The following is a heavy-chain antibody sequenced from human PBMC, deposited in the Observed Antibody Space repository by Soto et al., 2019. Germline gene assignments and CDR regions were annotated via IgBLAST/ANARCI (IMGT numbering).Heavy chain of an antibody. CDR2: ISYDGSNK. D-gene: IGHD3-22*01. CDR1: GFTFSSYA. Sequence: QVQLVESGGGVVQPGRSLRLSCAASGFTFSSYAMHWVRQAPGKGLEWVAVISYDGSNKYYADSVKGRFTISRDNSKNTLYLQMNSLRAEDTAVCYCARVYYDSSGPFDYWGQGTLVTVSS. J-gene: IGHJ4*02. V-gene: IGHV3-30-3*01. CDR3: ARVYYDSSGPFDY.